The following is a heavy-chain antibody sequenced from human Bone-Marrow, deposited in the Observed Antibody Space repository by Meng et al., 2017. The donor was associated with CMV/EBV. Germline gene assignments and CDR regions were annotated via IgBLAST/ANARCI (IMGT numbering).Heavy chain of an antibody. Sequence: GGSLRLSCAASGFTFSSYEMNWVRQAPGKGLEWISYITSSGNIIYYADSVKGRFTISRDNAQNSLFLQMNSLRVEDTAVYYCVRDQDYDFWSGFPDTFDAWGQGTMVTVSS. CDR3: VRDQDYDFWSGFPDTFDA. V-gene: IGHV3-48*03. CDR2: ITSSGNII. D-gene: IGHD3-3*01. CDR1: GFTFSSYE. J-gene: IGHJ3*01.